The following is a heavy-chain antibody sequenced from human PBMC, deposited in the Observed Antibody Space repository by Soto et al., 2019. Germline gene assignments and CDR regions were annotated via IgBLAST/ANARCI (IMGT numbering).Heavy chain of an antibody. V-gene: IGHV1-18*01. J-gene: IGHJ6*02. CDR1: GYTFTSYG. Sequence: ASVKVSCKASGYTFTSYGISWVRQAPGQGLEWMGWISAYKGNTNYAQKLQGRVTMTTDTSTSTGYMELRSLRSDDTAVYYCARDRTSLLWFGELSYYYYYGMDVWGQGTTVTVSS. D-gene: IGHD3-10*01. CDR2: ISAYKGNT. CDR3: ARDRTSLLWFGELSYYYYYGMDV.